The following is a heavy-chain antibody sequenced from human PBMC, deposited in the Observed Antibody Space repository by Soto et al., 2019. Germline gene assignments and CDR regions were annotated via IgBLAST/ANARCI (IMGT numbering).Heavy chain of an antibody. V-gene: IGHV1-18*01. CDR2: ISAYNGNT. CDR1: GYTFTNYA. D-gene: IGHD6-13*01. Sequence: QVQLVQSGAEGKKPGASVKVSCKASGYTFTNYAFSWVRQAPGQGLEWMGWISAYNGNTNYPQKLQGRVTMTTDTSTSTAYMELRSLRSDDTAVYYCARDLAAAGPFDCWGQGTLVTVSS. J-gene: IGHJ4*02. CDR3: ARDLAAAGPFDC.